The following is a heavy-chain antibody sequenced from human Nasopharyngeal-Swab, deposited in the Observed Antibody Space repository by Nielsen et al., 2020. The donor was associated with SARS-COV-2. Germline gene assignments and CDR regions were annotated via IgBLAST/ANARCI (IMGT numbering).Heavy chain of an antibody. J-gene: IGHJ4*02. D-gene: IGHD6-6*01. CDR2: ISAYNGNT. Sequence: ASVQVSCKASGYTFTSYGISWVRQAPGQGLEWMGWISAYNGNTNYAQKLQGRVTMTTDTSTSTAYMELRSVRSDDTAVYYCEREGGSDSSSWGDYWGQGTLVTVSS. CDR3: EREGGSDSSSWGDY. CDR1: GYTFTSYG. V-gene: IGHV1-18*01.